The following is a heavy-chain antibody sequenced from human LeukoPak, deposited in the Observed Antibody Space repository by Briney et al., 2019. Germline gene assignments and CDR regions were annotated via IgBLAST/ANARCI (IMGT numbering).Heavy chain of an antibody. CDR3: ARGFGVLWFGELLPYNWFDP. J-gene: IGHJ5*02. D-gene: IGHD3-10*01. CDR2: FDPEDGET. CDR1: GYTLTELS. Sequence: GASVKVSCKVSGYTLTELSMHWERQAPGKGLEWMGGFDPEDGETIYAQKFQGRVTMTEDTSTDTAYMELSSLRSEDTAVYYCARGFGVLWFGELLPYNWFDPWGQGTLVTVSS. V-gene: IGHV1-24*01.